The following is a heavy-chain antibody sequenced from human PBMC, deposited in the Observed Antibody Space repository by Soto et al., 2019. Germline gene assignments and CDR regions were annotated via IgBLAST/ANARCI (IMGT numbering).Heavy chain of an antibody. V-gene: IGHV3-74*01. CDR1: GFPFSSYW. J-gene: IGHJ5*02. CDR3: AGEWSTIAAAGEVNWFGP. CDR2: IKSDGSGT. Sequence: GGSLRLSCAASGFPFSSYWMHWVRQAPGKGLVWVSRIKSDGSGTYYADSVQDRFTISRYNARNTLYLKMNSLRAEDTAVYYWAGEWSTIAAAGEVNWFGPWGQGTLVTV. D-gene: IGHD6-13*01.